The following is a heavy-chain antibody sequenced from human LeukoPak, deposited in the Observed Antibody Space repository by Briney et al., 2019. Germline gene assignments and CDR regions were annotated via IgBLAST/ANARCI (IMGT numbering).Heavy chain of an antibody. V-gene: IGHV1-2*02. CDR2: INPNSGGT. CDR1: GYTFTGYY. J-gene: IGHJ4*02. Sequence: ASVKVSCKASGYTFTGYYMHWVRQAPGQVLVWMGWINPNSGGTNYAQKFQGRVTMTRDTSISTAYMELSRLRSDDTAVYYCARGYYDFWSGYYRYFDYWGQGTLVTVSS. D-gene: IGHD3-3*01. CDR3: ARGYYDFWSGYYRYFDY.